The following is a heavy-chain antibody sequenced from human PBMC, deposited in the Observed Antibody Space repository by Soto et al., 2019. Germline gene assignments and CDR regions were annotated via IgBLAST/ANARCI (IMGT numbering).Heavy chain of an antibody. Sequence: QVQLVESGGGVVQPGTSLRLSCAVSGFPFSTYGFHWVRQPPGKGLEWVAVIVSDGNAKYHADSVEGRFTISRDNSKDTLYLQMNSLRAEDTAVYYCARDDAFVNENGFDIWGQGTMVTVSS. V-gene: IGHV3-33*01. CDR2: IVSDGNAK. D-gene: IGHD1-1*01. CDR3: ARDDAFVNENGFDI. J-gene: IGHJ3*02. CDR1: GFPFSTYG.